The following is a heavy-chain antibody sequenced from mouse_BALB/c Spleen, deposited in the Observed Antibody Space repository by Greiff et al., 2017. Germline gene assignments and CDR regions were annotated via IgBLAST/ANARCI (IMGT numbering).Heavy chain of an antibody. D-gene: IGHD2-14*01. CDR1: GFTFSSDS. CDR2: ISSGGST. J-gene: IGHJ4*01. V-gene: IGHV5-6-5*01. CDR3: ASPYYRSYYAMDY. Sequence: DVKVVASGGGLVKPGGSLKLSCAASGFTFSSDSMSCVRQTPEKRLEWVASISSGGSTYYPDSVKGRFTISSDNARNILYLQVSSLRSEDTAMYYCASPYYRSYYAMDYWGQGASVTVSS.